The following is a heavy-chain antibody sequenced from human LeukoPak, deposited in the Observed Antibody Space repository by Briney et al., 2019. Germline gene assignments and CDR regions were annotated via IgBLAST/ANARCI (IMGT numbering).Heavy chain of an antibody. D-gene: IGHD3-10*01. Sequence: PSETLSLTCTVSGGSISNTLYYWAWIRQPPGKGLESIGSIYYSRSTYYSPSLKSQVTTSVDTSKNQFSLKLTSVTAADTAVYYCARRKGFGEGYFDSWGQGTLVTVSS. CDR2: IYYSRST. CDR1: GGSISNTLYY. CDR3: ARRKGFGEGYFDS. V-gene: IGHV4-39*01. J-gene: IGHJ4*02.